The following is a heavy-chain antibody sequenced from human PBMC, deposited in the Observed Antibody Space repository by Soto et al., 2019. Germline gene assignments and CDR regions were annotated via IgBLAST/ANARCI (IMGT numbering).Heavy chain of an antibody. CDR3: ASGGAGSGPFTWELPDH. CDR1: GNTFTYRY. Sequence: QMQLVQSGAEVKKTGSTVTVSCKALGNTFTYRYLHWVRQAPGQALVWMGWIAPFSGDVHYEQKFQERVTITREGSITTAYMRMSSLRSEDTGMYYCASGGAGSGPFTWELPDHWGQGTLVTVPP. D-gene: IGHD1-26*01. J-gene: IGHJ4*02. CDR2: IAPFSGDV. V-gene: IGHV1-45*02.